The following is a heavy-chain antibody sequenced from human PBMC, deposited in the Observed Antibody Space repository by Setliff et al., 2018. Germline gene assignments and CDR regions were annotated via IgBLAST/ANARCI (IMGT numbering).Heavy chain of an antibody. CDR2: LHTSGTT. J-gene: IGHJ6*02. CDR3: VRDRTAYSYGPDV. D-gene: IGHD2-15*01. V-gene: IGHV4-61*02. CDR1: GGSITSGSYY. Sequence: PSETLSLTCAVSGGSITSGSYYWSWIRQPAGEGLEWIGRLHTSGTTDYNPSLKGRVTISADTSTNHFSLKLTSVTAADTAVYYCVRDRTAYSYGPDVWGQGTTVTVSS.